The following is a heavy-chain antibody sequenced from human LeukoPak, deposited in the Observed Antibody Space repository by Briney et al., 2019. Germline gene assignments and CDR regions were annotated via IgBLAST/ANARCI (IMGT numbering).Heavy chain of an antibody. D-gene: IGHD2-21*01. CDR3: ARQESDDCLNY. CDR2: INPKSGGT. V-gene: IGHV1-2*02. J-gene: IGHJ4*02. Sequence: ASVKVSCKASGYTFTSYDINWVRQATGQGLEWMGWINPKSGGTNYAQKFQGRVTMTRDTSISTAYMDLTRLRSDDTAVYYCARQESDDCLNYWGQGTLVTVSS. CDR1: GYTFTSYD.